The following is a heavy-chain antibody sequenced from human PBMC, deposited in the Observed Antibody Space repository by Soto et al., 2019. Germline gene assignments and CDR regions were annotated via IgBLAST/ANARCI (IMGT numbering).Heavy chain of an antibody. Sequence: PSETLSLTCAVYGETFSGYYWSWIRQPPGKGLEWIGEINHSGSTNYNPSLKSRVTISVDTSKNQFSLKLSSVTAADTAVSYSATPIETYPAPDAFDIWGQRTRDTVS. D-gene: IGHD2-2*01. J-gene: IGHJ3*02. CDR2: INHSGST. CDR1: GETFSGYY. CDR3: ATPIETYPAPDAFDI. V-gene: IGHV4-34*08.